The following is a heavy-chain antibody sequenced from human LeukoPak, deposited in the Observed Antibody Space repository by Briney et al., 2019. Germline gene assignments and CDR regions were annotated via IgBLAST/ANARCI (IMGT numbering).Heavy chain of an antibody. CDR2: ISSSSSYI. CDR1: GFTFSSYS. Sequence: PGGSLRLSCAASGFTFSSYSMNWVRQAPGKGLGWVSSISSSSSYIYYADSVKGRFTISRDNAKNSLYLQMNSLRAEDTAVYYCARDDRGYSGYDLGYWGQGTLVTVSS. CDR3: ARDDRGYSGYDLGY. D-gene: IGHD5-12*01. J-gene: IGHJ4*02. V-gene: IGHV3-21*01.